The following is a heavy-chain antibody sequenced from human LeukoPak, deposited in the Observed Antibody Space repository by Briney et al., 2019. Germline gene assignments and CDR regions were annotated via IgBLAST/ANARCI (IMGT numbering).Heavy chain of an antibody. CDR2: ISSSGSTI. J-gene: IGHJ4*02. CDR1: GSTFSDYY. Sequence: GGSLRLSCAASGSTFSDYYMSWIRQAPGKGLEWVSYISSSGSTIYYADSVKGRFSISRDNAKNSLYLQMNSLRAEDTAVYYCARDDCSGGSCFGGFDYWGQGTLVTVSS. V-gene: IGHV3-11*01. CDR3: ARDDCSGGSCFGGFDY. D-gene: IGHD2-15*01.